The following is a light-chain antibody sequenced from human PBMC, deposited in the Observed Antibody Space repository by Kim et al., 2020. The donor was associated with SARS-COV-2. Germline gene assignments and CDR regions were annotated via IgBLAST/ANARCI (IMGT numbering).Light chain of an antibody. CDR1: HEVWTFNY. CDR2: EVS. V-gene: IGLV2-14*01. Sequence: SINLPRNGHQHEVWTFNYVSWEQQNPGKAPKVIIYEVSERPSGVSNRFSGSKSGDTASLTISGLQTEDEAEYYCSSFTTTSTLVFGGGTKVTVL. CDR3: SSFTTTSTLV. J-gene: IGLJ2*01.